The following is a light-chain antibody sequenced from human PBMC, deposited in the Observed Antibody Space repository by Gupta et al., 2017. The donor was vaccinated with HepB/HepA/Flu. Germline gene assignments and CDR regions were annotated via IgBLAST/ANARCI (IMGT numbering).Light chain of an antibody. Sequence: QSALTQPASVSGSPGQSITISCTGTSSDVGGYNHVSWYQQHPDKAPKLMIYDVSNRPSGVSNRFSGSKSGNTASLTISGLQAEDEADYYCSSYTSSSTPGVFGGGTKLTVL. J-gene: IGLJ2*01. CDR2: DVS. CDR3: SSYTSSSTPGV. CDR1: SSDVGGYNH. V-gene: IGLV2-14*01.